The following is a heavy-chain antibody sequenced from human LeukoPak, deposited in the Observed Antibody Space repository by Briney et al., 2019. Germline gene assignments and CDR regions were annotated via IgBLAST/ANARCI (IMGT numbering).Heavy chain of an antibody. CDR2: ISSSGSTI. CDR3: AKDKAYSSSWYYFDY. J-gene: IGHJ4*02. D-gene: IGHD6-13*01. V-gene: IGHV3-11*01. Sequence: PGGSLRLSCAASGFTFSDYYMSWIRQAPGKGLEWVSYISSSGSTIYYADSVKGRFTISRDNAKNSLYLQMNSLRAEDTAFYYCAKDKAYSSSWYYFDYWGQGTLVTVSS. CDR1: GFTFSDYY.